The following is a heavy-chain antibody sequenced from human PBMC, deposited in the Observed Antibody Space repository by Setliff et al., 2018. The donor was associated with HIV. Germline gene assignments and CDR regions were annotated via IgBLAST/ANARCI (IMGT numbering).Heavy chain of an antibody. CDR1: GGSLSGYH. Sequence: SETLSLTCAVYGGSLSGYHWSWIRQSPEKGLEWIGEINHSGSTNYNPSLKSRVTISVDTSKKHFSLRLNSVTAADTAVYYCARGDYFYYYMDVWGIGTTVTVSS. V-gene: IGHV4-34*01. CDR3: ARGDYFYYYMDV. J-gene: IGHJ6*03. CDR2: INHSGST.